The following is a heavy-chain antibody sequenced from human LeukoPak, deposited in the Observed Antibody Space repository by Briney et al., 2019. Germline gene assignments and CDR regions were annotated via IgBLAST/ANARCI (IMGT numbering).Heavy chain of an antibody. CDR1: GGSISSGGYY. CDR3: ARERGAGAAAIDY. D-gene: IGHD6-13*01. Sequence: SQTLSLTCTVSGGSISSGGYYWSWIRQHPGKGLEWIGYIYYSGSTYYNPSLKSRVTISVDTSKNQFSLKLSSVTAADTAVYYCARERGAGAAAIDYWGQGTLVTVSS. V-gene: IGHV4-31*03. CDR2: IYYSGST. J-gene: IGHJ4*02.